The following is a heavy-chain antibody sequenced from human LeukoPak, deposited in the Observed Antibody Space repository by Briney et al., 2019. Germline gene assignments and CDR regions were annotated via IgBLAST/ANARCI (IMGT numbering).Heavy chain of an antibody. J-gene: IGHJ4*02. D-gene: IGHD3-22*01. CDR1: GFTFSSYA. Sequence: PGGSLRLSCAASGFTFSSYAMSWVRQAPGKGLEWVSAISGSGGSTYYADSVKGRFTISRDNAKNSLYLQMNSLRAEDTAVYYCARDPYYYDSSGRYWGQGTLVTVSS. CDR2: ISGSGGST. CDR3: ARDPYYYDSSGRY. V-gene: IGHV3-23*01.